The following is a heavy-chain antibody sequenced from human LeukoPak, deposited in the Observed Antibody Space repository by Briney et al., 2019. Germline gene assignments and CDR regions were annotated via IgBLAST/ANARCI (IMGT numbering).Heavy chain of an antibody. Sequence: SGGSLRLSCAASGFTFSSYAMSWVRQAPGKGLEWVSAISGSGGSTYYADPVKGRFTISRDNSKNTLYLQMNSLRAEDTAVYYCAKHYDFWSGYFDYWGQGALVTVSS. V-gene: IGHV3-23*01. CDR3: AKHYDFWSGYFDY. CDR2: ISGSGGST. CDR1: GFTFSSYA. D-gene: IGHD3-3*01. J-gene: IGHJ4*02.